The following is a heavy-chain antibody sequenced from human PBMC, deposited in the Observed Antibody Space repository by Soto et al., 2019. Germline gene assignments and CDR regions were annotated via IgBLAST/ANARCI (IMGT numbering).Heavy chain of an antibody. CDR3: TRGEYVAWI. D-gene: IGHD5-12*01. V-gene: IGHV1-8*01. CDR1: GYTFTRYD. J-gene: IGHJ6*02. Sequence: QVQLVQSGAEVKKPGASVRVSCKASGYTFTRYDVNWVRLASGQVLEWLGWMNPTSDKTAYAQKFQGRVTITWDTSISTAYLELSSRTSEDTAVYYCTRGEYVAWICGQGTTVTVSS. CDR2: MNPTSDKT.